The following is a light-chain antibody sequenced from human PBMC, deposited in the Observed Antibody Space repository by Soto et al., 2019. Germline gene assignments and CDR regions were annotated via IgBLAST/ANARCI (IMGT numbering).Light chain of an antibody. Sequence: QSALTQPASVSGSPGQSITISCTGTSSDVGGYNFVSWYQQHPGKAPKLMIYEDSNRPSGVSNRFSGSKSGNTASLTISGLQAEYEADYYCSSYINSSTLVFGGGTKLTVL. CDR1: SSDVGGYNF. V-gene: IGLV2-14*01. J-gene: IGLJ3*02. CDR2: EDS. CDR3: SSYINSSTLV.